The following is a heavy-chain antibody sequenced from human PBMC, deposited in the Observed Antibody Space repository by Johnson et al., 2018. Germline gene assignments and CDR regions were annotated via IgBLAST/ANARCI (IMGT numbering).Heavy chain of an antibody. CDR1: GFTFSRHG. V-gene: IGHV3-33*01. D-gene: IGHD2-21*02. CDR2: IWYDGSKE. J-gene: IGHJ3*01. CDR3: ARFTGGDWVGTFDV. Sequence: QVQLQESGGGVVQPGRSLRLSCVASGFTFSRHGMHWIRQAPGKGLEWVAVIWYDGSKEYYVESVKGRFTISRDNSKNTLHLQRNSLRAEDTASYYCARFTGGDWVGTFDVWGQGTMVTGSS.